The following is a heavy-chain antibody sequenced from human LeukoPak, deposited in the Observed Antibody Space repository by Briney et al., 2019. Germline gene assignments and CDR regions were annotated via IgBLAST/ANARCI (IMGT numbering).Heavy chain of an antibody. Sequence: PGGSLRLSCAASGFTVSSNYMSWVRQAPGKGLEWVSVIYSGGSTYYADSVKGRFTISRDNSKNTLYLQMNSLRAEDTAVYYCAKSSGWEYYYYYMDVWGKGTTVTISS. V-gene: IGHV3-66*01. CDR1: GFTVSSNY. D-gene: IGHD6-19*01. CDR2: IYSGGST. J-gene: IGHJ6*03. CDR3: AKSSGWEYYYYYMDV.